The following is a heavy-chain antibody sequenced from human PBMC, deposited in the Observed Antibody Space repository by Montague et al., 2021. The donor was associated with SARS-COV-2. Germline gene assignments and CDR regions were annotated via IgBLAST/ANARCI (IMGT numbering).Heavy chain of an antibody. J-gene: IGHJ6*03. CDR3: SRGDFGVVIIPYYYYYMDV. Sequence: SETLSLTCTVSGGSVSSSNYYWGWIRQPPGKGLEWIGSIHYSGSTYYKPSLKSRVTISLDTSKNQLSLKLNSVTAADTAVYYCSRGDFGVVIIPYYYYYMDVWGKGTTVTVSS. D-gene: IGHD3-3*01. V-gene: IGHV4-39*01. CDR2: IHYSGST. CDR1: GGSVSSSNYY.